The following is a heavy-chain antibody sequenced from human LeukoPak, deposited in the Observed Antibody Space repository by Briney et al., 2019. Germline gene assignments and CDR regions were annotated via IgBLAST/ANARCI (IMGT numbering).Heavy chain of an antibody. J-gene: IGHJ4*02. CDR1: GGSFSGYY. V-gene: IGHV4-31*11. Sequence: SETLSLTCAVYGGSFSGYYWNWIRQHPGKGLEWIGYIYYSGSTYYNPSLKSRVTISVDTSKNQFSLKLSSATAADTAVYYCARVSPAAHYYFDHWGQGTLVTVSS. CDR2: IYYSGST. CDR3: ARVSPAAHYYFDH. D-gene: IGHD2-2*01.